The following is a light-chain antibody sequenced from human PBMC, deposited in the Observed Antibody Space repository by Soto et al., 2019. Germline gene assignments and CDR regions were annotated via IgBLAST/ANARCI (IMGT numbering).Light chain of an antibody. J-gene: IGKJ4*01. CDR2: AAS. CDR3: QQSYKILT. V-gene: IGKV1-39*01. CDR1: DNIGSN. Sequence: DIQLTQSPASLSASVGDRVTITCRASDNIGSNLNWYQHQTGTAPKLLIYAASSLQGGVPSRFSGSGYGTQFTLTIIGLQTEDFATYYCQQSYKILTFGGGTWVDI.